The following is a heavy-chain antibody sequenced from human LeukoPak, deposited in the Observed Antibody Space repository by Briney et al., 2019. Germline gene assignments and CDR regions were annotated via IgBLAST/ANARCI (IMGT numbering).Heavy chain of an antibody. Sequence: PSETLSLTCTVSGGSISSYYWSWIRQPPGKGLEWIGYIYYSGSTNYNPSLKSRVTISVDTSKNQFSLKLSSVIAADTAVYYCARAGAAARSLDYWGQGTLVTVSS. D-gene: IGHD6-6*01. CDR1: GGSISSYY. V-gene: IGHV4-59*01. CDR2: IYYSGST. CDR3: ARAGAAARSLDY. J-gene: IGHJ4*02.